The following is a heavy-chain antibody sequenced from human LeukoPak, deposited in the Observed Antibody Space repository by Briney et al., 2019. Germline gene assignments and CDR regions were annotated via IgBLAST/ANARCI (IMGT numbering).Heavy chain of an antibody. D-gene: IGHD4-17*01. CDR2: ISFDGRNK. J-gene: IGHJ4*02. Sequence: AGGSLRLSCAASGFTFCSYVIHWVRQAPGKGLEWVAVISFDGRNKYFGDSVKGRFSISRDNSKNTLSLQMNSLRPEDTAVYYCVKDGHSVTIFDYWGRGTLVTVSS. CDR1: GFTFCSYV. CDR3: VKDGHSVTIFDY. V-gene: IGHV3-30*18.